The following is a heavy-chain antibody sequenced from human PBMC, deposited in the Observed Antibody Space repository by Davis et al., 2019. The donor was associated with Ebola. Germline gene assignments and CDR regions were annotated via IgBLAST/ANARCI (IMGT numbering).Heavy chain of an antibody. CDR1: GFTFSSYS. CDR3: ASQWVAAAGKDY. Sequence: PGGSLRLSCAASGFTFSSYSMNWVRQAPGKGLEWVSSISSSSYIYYADSVKGRFTISRDNAKNSLYLQMNSLRAEDTAVYYCASQWVAAAGKDYWGQGTLVTVSS. D-gene: IGHD6-13*01. J-gene: IGHJ4*02. V-gene: IGHV3-21*01. CDR2: ISSSSYI.